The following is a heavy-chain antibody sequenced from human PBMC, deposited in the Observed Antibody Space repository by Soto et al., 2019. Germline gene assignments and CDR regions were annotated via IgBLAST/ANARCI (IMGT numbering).Heavy chain of an antibody. D-gene: IGHD1-26*01. CDR2: ISGSGGST. CDR1: GFTFSSYA. CDR3: AKSGPTNYFDF. Sequence: PGGSLRLSCAASGFTFSSYAMSWVRQAPGKGLEGVSAISGSGGSTYYADSVKGRFTISRDDSKTILFLQMNSLRAEDSAVYYCAKSGPTNYFDFWGQGSLVTVSS. J-gene: IGHJ4*02. V-gene: IGHV3-23*01.